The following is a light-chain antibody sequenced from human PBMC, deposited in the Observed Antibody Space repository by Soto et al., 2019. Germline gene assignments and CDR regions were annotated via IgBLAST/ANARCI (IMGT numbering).Light chain of an antibody. CDR3: SSYTSSSTLVV. J-gene: IGLJ2*01. CDR2: SNN. V-gene: IGLV1-47*02. Sequence: QSVLTQPPSASGTPGQRVTISCSGSSSNIGSNYVYWYQQFPGTAPKLLIYSNNQRPSGVPDRFSGSKSGTSASLAISGLRSEDEADYYCSSYTSSSTLVVFGGGTKLTVL. CDR1: SSNIGSNY.